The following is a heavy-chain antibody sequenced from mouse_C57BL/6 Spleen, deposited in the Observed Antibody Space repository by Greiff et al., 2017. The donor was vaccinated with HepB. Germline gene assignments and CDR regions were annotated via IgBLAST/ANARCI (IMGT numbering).Heavy chain of an antibody. CDR1: GFTFSDAW. CDR3: TRYGNYADYAMDY. CDR2: IRNKANNHAT. D-gene: IGHD2-1*01. J-gene: IGHJ4*01. Sequence: EVKLMESGGGLVQPGGSMKLSCAASGFTFSDAWMDWVRQSPEKGLEWVAEIRNKANNHATYYAESVKGRFTISRDDSKSSVYLQMNSLRAEDTGIYYCTRYGNYADYAMDYWGQGTSVTVSS. V-gene: IGHV6-6*01.